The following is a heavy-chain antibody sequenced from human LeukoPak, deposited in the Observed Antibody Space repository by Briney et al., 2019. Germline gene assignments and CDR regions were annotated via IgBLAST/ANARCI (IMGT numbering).Heavy chain of an antibody. D-gene: IGHD6-13*01. Sequence: SETLSLTCTVSGGSISSDSCSWGWIRQSPGKGLEWIGSIYSSGSTYYNPSLQSRVTISVDTSKNQFSLKLSSVTAADTAVYYCARAYSSSWYYTFKYDYWGQGTLVTVSS. CDR2: IYSSGST. CDR3: ARAYSSSWYYTFKYDY. V-gene: IGHV4-39*07. J-gene: IGHJ4*02. CDR1: GGSISSDSCS.